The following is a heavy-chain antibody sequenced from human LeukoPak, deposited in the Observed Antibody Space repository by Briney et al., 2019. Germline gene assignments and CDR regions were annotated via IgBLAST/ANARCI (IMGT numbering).Heavy chain of an antibody. V-gene: IGHV4-39*07. CDR3: ARMTIAYIMDV. D-gene: IGHD4/OR15-4a*01. CDR2: IYSSGSS. CDR1: GGSISSSSYY. Sequence: SETLSLTCTVSGGSISSSSYYGGWIRQPPGKGLEWIGSIYSSGSSNYNHSLKSRVTISLDRSKNQFSLKLSSVTAADTAVYYCARMTIAYIMDVWGQGTTVTVSS. J-gene: IGHJ6*02.